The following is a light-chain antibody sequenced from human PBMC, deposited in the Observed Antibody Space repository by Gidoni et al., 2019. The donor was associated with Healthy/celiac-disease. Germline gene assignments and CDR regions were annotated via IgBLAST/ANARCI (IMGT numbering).Light chain of an antibody. CDR3: QQYGSSPWT. J-gene: IGKJ1*01. CDR1: QSVSSSY. Sequence: IVLPQPPGTLSLSPGERATLACRASQSVSSSYLACDQQKPGQPPRLLIDGASSRATGIPDRFSGSGAGTDFTLTISRLEPEDFAVYYCQQYGSSPWTFGQGTKVESK. CDR2: GAS. V-gene: IGKV3-20*01.